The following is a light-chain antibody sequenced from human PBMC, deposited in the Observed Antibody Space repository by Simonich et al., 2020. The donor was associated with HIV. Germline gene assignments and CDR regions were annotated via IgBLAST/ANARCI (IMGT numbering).Light chain of an antibody. CDR2: DVS. J-gene: IGLJ3*02. CDR1: SSDVGGYNY. CDR3: SSYTSSSTLV. V-gene: IGLV2-14*01. Sequence: QSALTQPASVSGSPGQSITISCTGTSSDVGGYNYVSWYQQHPGKAPQLMIYDVSMLPSGFSNLVSGTKSGNTASLTISGLQAEDEADDYCSSYTSSSTLVFGGGTKLTVL.